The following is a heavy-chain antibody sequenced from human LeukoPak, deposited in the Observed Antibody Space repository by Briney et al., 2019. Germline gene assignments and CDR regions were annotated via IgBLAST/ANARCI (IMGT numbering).Heavy chain of an antibody. Sequence: ASVKVSCKASGYTFTSYGISWVRQAPGQGLEWMGWISAYNGNTNYAQKLQGRVTMTTDTSTSTAYMELRSLRSDDAAVYYCARVPRYCSGGSCPKTKYYFDYWGQGTLVTVSS. CDR2: ISAYNGNT. CDR1: GYTFTSYG. V-gene: IGHV1-18*01. D-gene: IGHD2-15*01. J-gene: IGHJ4*02. CDR3: ARVPRYCSGGSCPKTKYYFDY.